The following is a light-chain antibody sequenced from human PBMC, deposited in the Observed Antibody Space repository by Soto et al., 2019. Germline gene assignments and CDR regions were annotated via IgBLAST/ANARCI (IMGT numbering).Light chain of an antibody. CDR1: TSNIGSNI. CDR2: SNN. Sequence: QSVLTQPPSASGTPGQRVTISCSGSTSNIGSNIVDWYQQVPGTAPKLLIYSNNQRPSGVPKRFSGSKSGTSASLAISGLQSEDEADYYCATWDDSLNGHVVFGGGTKLTVL. J-gene: IGLJ2*01. CDR3: ATWDDSLNGHVV. V-gene: IGLV1-44*01.